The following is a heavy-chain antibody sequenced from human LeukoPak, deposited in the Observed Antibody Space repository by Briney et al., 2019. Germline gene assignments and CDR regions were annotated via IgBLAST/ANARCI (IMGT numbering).Heavy chain of an antibody. CDR3: ARVGDHFHWNLDL. CDR2: ISSSSSYI. V-gene: IGHV3-21*04. J-gene: IGHJ2*01. D-gene: IGHD3-3*02. CDR1: GFTFSSYS. Sequence: GGSLRLSCAASGFTFSSYSMNWVRQAPGKGLEWVSSISSSSSYIYYADSVKGRFTISRDISKNTVSLQMNSLRAEDTAVYFCARVGDHFHWNLDLWGRGTLVTVSS.